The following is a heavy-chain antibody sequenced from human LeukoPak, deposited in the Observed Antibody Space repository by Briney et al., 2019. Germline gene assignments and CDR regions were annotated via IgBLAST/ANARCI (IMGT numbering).Heavy chain of an antibody. V-gene: IGHV1-2*02. D-gene: IGHD2-2*01. Sequence: ASVKVSCKASGYTFTGYYMHWVRQAPGQGLEWMGWINPNSGGTNYAQKFQGRVTMTRVTSISTAYMELSRLRSDDTAVYYCARDDAAIATYPDAFDIWGQGTMVTVSS. CDR2: INPNSGGT. CDR3: ARDDAAIATYPDAFDI. J-gene: IGHJ3*02. CDR1: GYTFTGYY.